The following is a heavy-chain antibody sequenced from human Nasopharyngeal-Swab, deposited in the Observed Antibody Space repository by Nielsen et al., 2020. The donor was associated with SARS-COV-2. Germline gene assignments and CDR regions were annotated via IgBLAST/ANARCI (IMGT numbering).Heavy chain of an antibody. CDR2: IWYDGSNK. V-gene: IGHV3-33*01. CDR3: ARDFRFGGYDSYDY. J-gene: IGHJ4*02. CDR1: GFTFSSYG. D-gene: IGHD5-12*01. Sequence: GRSLRLSCAASGFTFSSYGMHWVRQAPGKGLEWVAVIWYDGSNKYYADSVKGRFTISRDNSKNTLYLQMNSLRAEDTAVYYCARDFRFGGYDSYDYWGQGTLVTVSS.